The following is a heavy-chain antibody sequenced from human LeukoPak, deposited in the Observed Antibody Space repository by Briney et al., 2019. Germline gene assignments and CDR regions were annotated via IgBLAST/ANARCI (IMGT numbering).Heavy chain of an antibody. CDR2: INHSGST. D-gene: IGHD6-13*01. Sequence: PSETLSLTCAVYGGSFGGYYWSWIRQPPGKGLEWIGEINHSGSTNYNPSLKSRVTISVDTSKNQFSLKLSSVTAADTAVYYCARVWEQQLVLSWFDPWGQGTLVTVSS. CDR1: GGSFGGYY. J-gene: IGHJ5*02. V-gene: IGHV4-34*01. CDR3: ARVWEQQLVLSWFDP.